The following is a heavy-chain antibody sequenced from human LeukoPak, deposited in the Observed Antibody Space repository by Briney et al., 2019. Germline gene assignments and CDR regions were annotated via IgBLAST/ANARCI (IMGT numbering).Heavy chain of an antibody. D-gene: IGHD3-16*01. J-gene: IGHJ4*02. CDR2: IKSKADGGTR. CDR3: TTDYVWGSYEVY. V-gene: IGHV3-15*01. Sequence: GGSLRLSCAASGFTFSNAWMNWVRQAPGKGLEWVGRIKSKADGGTRDYAAPVKGRFTISRHDSKNTLYLQMNSLKTEDTAVYYCTTDYVWGSYEVYWGQGTLVTVSS. CDR1: GFTFSNAW.